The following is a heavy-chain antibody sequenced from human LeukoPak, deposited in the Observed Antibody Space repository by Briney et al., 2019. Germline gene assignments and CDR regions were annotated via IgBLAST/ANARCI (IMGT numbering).Heavy chain of an antibody. Sequence: GASVKASCKASGYTFTGYYMHWVRQAPGQGLEWMGVINPSGGGTSYAQKFQGRVTMTRDTSTSTVYMELSSLRSEDTAVYHCAREGLVAADAFDIWGQGTMVTVSS. V-gene: IGHV1-46*01. CDR1: GYTFTGYY. CDR3: AREGLVAADAFDI. D-gene: IGHD2-2*01. CDR2: INPSGGGT. J-gene: IGHJ3*02.